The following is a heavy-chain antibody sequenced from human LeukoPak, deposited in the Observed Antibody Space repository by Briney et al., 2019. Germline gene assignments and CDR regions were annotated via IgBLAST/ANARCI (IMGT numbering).Heavy chain of an antibody. D-gene: IGHD1-14*01. CDR1: GFTFSTYW. Sequence: PGGSLRLSCAVSGFTFSTYWMSWVGQAPGKGGEGVGDIKEEGSEKYYVDSMKGGFNISREKAKKSLYVQMNRLRDEDRAGYYCARDSFETDIDSWGPGTLVTVSS. J-gene: IGHJ4*02. V-gene: IGHV3-7*01. CDR3: ARDSFETDIDS. CDR2: IKEEGSEK.